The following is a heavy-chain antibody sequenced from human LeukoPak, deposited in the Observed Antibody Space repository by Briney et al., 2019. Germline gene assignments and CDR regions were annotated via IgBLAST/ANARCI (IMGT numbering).Heavy chain of an antibody. V-gene: IGHV4-30-2*01. CDR2: IYHSGST. CDR1: GGSISSGGYY. Sequence: SETLSLTCTVSGGSISSGGYYWSWIRQPPGKGLEWIGYIYHSGSTYYNPSLKSRVTISVDRSKNQFSLKLSSVTAADTAVYYCARCYSGGYSPYYYYMDVWGKGTTVTVSS. D-gene: IGHD1-26*01. CDR3: ARCYSGGYSPYYYYMDV. J-gene: IGHJ6*03.